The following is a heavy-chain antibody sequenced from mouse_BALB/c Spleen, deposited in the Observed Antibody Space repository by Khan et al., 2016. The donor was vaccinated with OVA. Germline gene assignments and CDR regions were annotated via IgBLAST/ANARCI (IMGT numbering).Heavy chain of an antibody. V-gene: IGHV14-3*02. CDR3: ATLYGRPFAY. D-gene: IGHD2-1*01. CDR2: IDPPDDDS. J-gene: IGHJ3*01. Sequence: EVQLQESVAELVKPGASVKFSCSASGFTIKDTYIHWMQQTPEQGLEWIGRIDPPDDDSKYGPKFQAQATLTADTSSNTAYLQLSSLTSEDTAVYYCATLYGRPFAYWGQGTLVSVSA. CDR1: GFTIKDTY.